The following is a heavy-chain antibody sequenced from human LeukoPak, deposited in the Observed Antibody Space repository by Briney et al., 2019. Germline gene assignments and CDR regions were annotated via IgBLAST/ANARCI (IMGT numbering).Heavy chain of an antibody. CDR3: ARHGRSSGWSSEFAW. J-gene: IGHJ4*02. Sequence: PSETLSLTCTVSGGSISSYYWSWIRQSPGKGLGWIGYIYYSGSTNYNPSLESRVTISVDTSKNQFSLKMSSVTAADTAVYYCARHGRSSGWSSEFAWWGQGTLVTVSS. V-gene: IGHV4-59*08. CDR2: IYYSGST. CDR1: GGSISSYY. D-gene: IGHD6-19*01.